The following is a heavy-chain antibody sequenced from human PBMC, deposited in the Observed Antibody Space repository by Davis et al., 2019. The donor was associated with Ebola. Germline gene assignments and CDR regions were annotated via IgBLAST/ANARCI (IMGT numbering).Heavy chain of an antibody. J-gene: IGHJ5*02. V-gene: IGHV4-59*01. CDR2: IYYSGST. Sequence: SETLSLTCTVSGGSISSYYWSWIRQPPGKGLEWIGYIYYSGSTNYNPSLKSRVTISVDMSKNQFSLKLSSVTAADTAVYYCARVGIWFGDSWFDPWGQGTLVTVSS. D-gene: IGHD3-10*01. CDR3: ARVGIWFGDSWFDP. CDR1: GGSISSYY.